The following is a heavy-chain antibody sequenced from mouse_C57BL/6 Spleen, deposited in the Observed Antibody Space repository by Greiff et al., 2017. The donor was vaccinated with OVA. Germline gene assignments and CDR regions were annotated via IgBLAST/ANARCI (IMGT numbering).Heavy chain of an antibody. Sequence: QVQLQQSGAELARPGASVKLSCKASGYTFTSYGISWVKQRTGQGLEWIGEIYPRSGNTYYNEKFKGKATLTADKSSSTAYMELRSLTSEDSAVYSCARSLITTVVERYCDVWGTGTTVTVSS. V-gene: IGHV1-81*01. D-gene: IGHD1-1*01. CDR1: GYTFTSYG. CDR2: IYPRSGNT. CDR3: ARSLITTVVERYCDV. J-gene: IGHJ1*03.